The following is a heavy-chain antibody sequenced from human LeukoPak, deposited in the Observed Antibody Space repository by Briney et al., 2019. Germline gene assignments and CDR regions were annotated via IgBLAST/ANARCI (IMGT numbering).Heavy chain of an antibody. V-gene: IGHV3-23*01. Sequence: GGSLRLSCAASGFTFSSYAMSWVRQAPGKGLEWVSAISGSGGSTYYADSVKGRFTISRDNSKNTLYLQMNSLRAEDTAVYYCAPWGQVGAWYYYYYGMDVWGQGTTVTASS. D-gene: IGHD1-26*01. J-gene: IGHJ6*02. CDR2: ISGSGGST. CDR1: GFTFSSYA. CDR3: APWGQVGAWYYYYYGMDV.